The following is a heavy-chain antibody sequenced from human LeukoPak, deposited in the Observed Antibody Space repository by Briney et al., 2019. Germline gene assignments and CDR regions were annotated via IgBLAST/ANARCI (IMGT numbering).Heavy chain of an antibody. Sequence: GGSLRLSCTVSRFPLSVYQMIWVRQAPGKGLEWVSNIASSGTTKYYADSVKGRFSISRDNAKSSLYLQMNSLRVEDTAVYYSGLLAVASDSFDWWQRGLVTVSS. CDR3: GLLAVASDSFD. J-gene: IGHJ4*02. CDR1: RFPLSVYQ. CDR2: IASSGTTK. D-gene: IGHD6-19*01. V-gene: IGHV3-48*03.